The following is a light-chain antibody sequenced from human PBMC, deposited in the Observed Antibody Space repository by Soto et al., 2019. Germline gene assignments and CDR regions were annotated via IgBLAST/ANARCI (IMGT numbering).Light chain of an antibody. V-gene: IGKV1-9*01. CDR3: QQLNSYPHT. CDR2: AAS. CDR1: QGISSY. Sequence: DIQLTQSPSFLSASVGDRVTITCRASQGISSYLAWYQQKPGKAPKLLIYAASTLQSGVPSRFSGSGSGTEFTLTISSLQPEDFATYYCQQLNSYPHTFGQGTKVAIK. J-gene: IGKJ2*01.